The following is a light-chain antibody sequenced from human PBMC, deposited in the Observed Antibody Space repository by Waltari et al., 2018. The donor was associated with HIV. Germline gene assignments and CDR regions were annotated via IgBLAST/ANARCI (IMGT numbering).Light chain of an antibody. CDR2: GTS. J-gene: IGLJ3*02. V-gene: IGLV7-43*01. CDR3: LLIYTDAPV. Sequence: QTVVTHEPSLTASPGGTVTLPCASSTGAVTSCHSPNWFQQKAGQAPRALIYGTSNKHSWTPARFSGSLLGGKAALTLSGVQPEDEAEYYCLLIYTDAPVFGGGTKLTVL. CDR1: TGAVTSCHS.